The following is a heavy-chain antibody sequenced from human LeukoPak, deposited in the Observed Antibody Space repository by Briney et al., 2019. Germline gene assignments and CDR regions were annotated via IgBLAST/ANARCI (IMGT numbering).Heavy chain of an antibody. CDR3: ARVRAARPGYYYYMDV. CDR1: GGSISSSSYY. CDR2: IYYSGST. Sequence: SETLSLTCTVSGGSISSSSYYWGWIRQPPGKGLEWIGSIYYSGSTYYNPSLKSRVTISVDTSKNQFSLKLSSVTAADTAVYYCARVRAARPGYYYYMDVWGKGTTVTVSS. V-gene: IGHV4-39*07. D-gene: IGHD6-6*01. J-gene: IGHJ6*03.